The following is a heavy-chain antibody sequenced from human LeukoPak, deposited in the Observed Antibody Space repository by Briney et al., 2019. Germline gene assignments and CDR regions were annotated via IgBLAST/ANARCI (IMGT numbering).Heavy chain of an antibody. V-gene: IGHV4-59*01. CDR2: IYYSGSN. J-gene: IGHJ5*02. CDR1: GGSLSSYY. CDR3: ARYLINSVAAAHLFDP. D-gene: IGHD6-13*01. Sequence: SETLSLTCTVSGGSLSSYYWSWVRQPPGKGLEWIGYIYYSGSNNYNPSLTSGGTISVEKSKNQFSLKLSSVTAADTAVYYCARYLINSVAAAHLFDPWGQGTLVTVSS.